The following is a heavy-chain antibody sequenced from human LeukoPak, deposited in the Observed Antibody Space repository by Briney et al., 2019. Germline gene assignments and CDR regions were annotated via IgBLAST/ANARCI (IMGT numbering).Heavy chain of an antibody. CDR3: ARAVYYYDSSGYYDAFDI. D-gene: IGHD3-22*01. CDR2: ISSSSSTI. V-gene: IGHV3-48*01. Sequence: GGSLRLSCAASGFTFSSYSMNWVRQAPGKGLEWVSYISSSSSTIYYADSVKGRFTISRDNAKNSLYLQMNSLRAEDTAVYYCARAVYYYDSSGYYDAFDIWGQGTMVTVSS. CDR1: GFTFSSYS. J-gene: IGHJ3*02.